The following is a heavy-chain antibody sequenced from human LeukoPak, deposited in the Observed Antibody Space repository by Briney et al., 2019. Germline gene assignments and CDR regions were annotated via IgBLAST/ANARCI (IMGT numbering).Heavy chain of an antibody. D-gene: IGHD5-18*01. J-gene: IGHJ5*02. V-gene: IGHV3-23*01. CDR2: IIGGGDTT. CDR1: GFTLSSHG. Sequence: GGSLRLSCAASGFTLSSHGMSWVRQAPGKGLEWVSSIIGGGDTTHYADSVKGRFTISRDNSKNTLYLQMNSLRAEDTAVYYCAKGYSYGYSWFDPWGQGTLVTVSS. CDR3: AKGYSYGYSWFDP.